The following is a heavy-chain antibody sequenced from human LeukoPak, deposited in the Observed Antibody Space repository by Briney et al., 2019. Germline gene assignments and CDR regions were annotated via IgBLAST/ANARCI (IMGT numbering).Heavy chain of an antibody. CDR2: IYYSGST. J-gene: IGHJ3*02. CDR3: ATDYYDSSGYPDAFDI. Sequence: SETLSLTCTVSGGSISSSSYYWGWIRQPPGKGLEWIGSIYYSGSTYYNPSLKSRVTISVDTSKNQFSLKLSSVTAADTAVYYCATDYYDSSGYPDAFDIWGQGTMVTVSS. V-gene: IGHV4-39*07. D-gene: IGHD3-22*01. CDR1: GGSISSSSYY.